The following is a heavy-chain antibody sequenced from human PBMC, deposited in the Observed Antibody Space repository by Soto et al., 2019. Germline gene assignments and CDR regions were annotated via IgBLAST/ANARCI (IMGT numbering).Heavy chain of an antibody. CDR2: ISGGGGST. CDR1: GFTFSSYA. J-gene: IGHJ6*02. Sequence: GGSLRLSCTASGFTFSSYAMSWVRQAPGKGLEWVSAISGGGGSTYYADSVKGRFTISRDNSKNTLYLQMNSLRAEDTAVYYCAKGAAAGFYYYYGMDVWGQGTTVTVSS. CDR3: AKGAAAGFYYYYGMDV. D-gene: IGHD6-13*01. V-gene: IGHV3-23*01.